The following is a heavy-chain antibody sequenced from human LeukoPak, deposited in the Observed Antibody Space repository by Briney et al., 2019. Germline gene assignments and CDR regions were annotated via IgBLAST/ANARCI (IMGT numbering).Heavy chain of an antibody. J-gene: IGHJ4*02. D-gene: IGHD1-26*01. Sequence: GGSLRLSCAASGFSFSTYEFHWVRHAPGKGLEWVSYISASGQTIYYADSVRGRFTISRDNAKNSLYLQMNSLRAEDTAVYYCAKVTHTGRYNSDFDYWGQGTLVTVSS. V-gene: IGHV3-48*03. CDR1: GFSFSTYE. CDR3: AKVTHTGRYNSDFDY. CDR2: ISASGQTI.